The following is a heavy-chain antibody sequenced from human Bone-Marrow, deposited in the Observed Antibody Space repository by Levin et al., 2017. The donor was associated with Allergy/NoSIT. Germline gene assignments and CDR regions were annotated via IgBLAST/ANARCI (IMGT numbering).Heavy chain of an antibody. CDR3: ARDQTTVTTSWYFDR. CDR1: GFTFSSYW. Sequence: GGSLRLSCAASGFTFSSYWMSWVRQAPGKGLEWVANIKQDGSEKYYVDSVKGRFTISRDNAKNSLYLQMNSLRAEDTAVYYCARDQTTVTTSWYFDRWGRGTLVTVSS. D-gene: IGHD4-17*01. V-gene: IGHV3-7*01. CDR2: IKQDGSEK. J-gene: IGHJ2*01.